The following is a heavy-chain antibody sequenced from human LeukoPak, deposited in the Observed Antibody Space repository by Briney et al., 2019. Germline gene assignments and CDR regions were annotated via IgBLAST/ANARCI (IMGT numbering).Heavy chain of an antibody. V-gene: IGHV3-21*01. J-gene: IGHJ4*02. D-gene: IGHD6-19*01. CDR3: TTLTEAVAGTFGY. CDR2: ISSSSSYI. CDR1: GFTFSSYS. Sequence: GGSLRLSCAASGFTFSSYSMNRVRQAPGKGLEWVSSISSSSSYIYYADSVKGRFTISRDNAKNSLYLQMNSLRAEDTAVYYCTTLTEAVAGTFGYWGQGTLVTVSS.